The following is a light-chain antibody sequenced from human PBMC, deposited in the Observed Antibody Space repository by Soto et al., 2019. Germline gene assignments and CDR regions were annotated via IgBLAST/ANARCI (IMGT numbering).Light chain of an antibody. CDR1: QSISNW. J-gene: IGKJ1*01. V-gene: IGKV1-5*03. Sequence: IQMTQSPSTLSASVLGVVTIAFRASQSISNWLAWYQQKPGKAPKLLIYKASTLESGVPSRFSGSGSGTEFTLTISSLQPDDFATYYCQEYDTYSTFGQGTKVDIK. CDR3: QEYDTYST. CDR2: KAS.